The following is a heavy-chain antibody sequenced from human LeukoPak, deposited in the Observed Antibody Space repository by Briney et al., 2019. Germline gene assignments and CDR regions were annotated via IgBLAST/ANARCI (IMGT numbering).Heavy chain of an antibody. D-gene: IGHD6-19*01. CDR2: INPNSGGT. J-gene: IGHJ4*02. Sequence: GASVKVSCKASGYTFTSYDINWVRQATGQGLEWMGWINPNSGGTNYAQKSQGRVTMTRDTSISTAYMELSRLRSDDTAVYYCAGAGYSSGWYVGEADYWGQGTLVTVSS. CDR3: AGAGYSSGWYVGEADY. V-gene: IGHV1-2*02. CDR1: GYTFTSYD.